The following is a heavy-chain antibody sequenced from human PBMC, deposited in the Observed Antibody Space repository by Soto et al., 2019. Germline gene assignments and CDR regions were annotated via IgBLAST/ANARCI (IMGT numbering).Heavy chain of an antibody. CDR2: ISGGGDTT. Sequence: EVQLLESGGGLVQPGGSLRLSCAASVFSFNNYAMTWVRQAPEKGMEWVSAISGGGDTTSYADSVKGRFTVSRDGSKNTLYLQMSSLRSEDTALYYCAKGRGGSGSLTPRVDFWGQGTLVTVSS. CDR3: AKGRGGSGSLTPRVDF. D-gene: IGHD3-10*01. V-gene: IGHV3-23*01. CDR1: VFSFNNYA. J-gene: IGHJ4*02.